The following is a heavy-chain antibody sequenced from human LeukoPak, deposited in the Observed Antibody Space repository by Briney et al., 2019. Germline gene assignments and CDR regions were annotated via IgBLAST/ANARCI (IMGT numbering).Heavy chain of an antibody. J-gene: IGHJ5*02. Sequence: ASVKVSCKASGYTFTSYDINWVRQATGQGLEWMGWISAYNGNTNYAQKLQGRVTMTTDTSTSTAYMELRSLRSDDTAVYYCARGSATMVRARIDPWGQGTLVTVSS. D-gene: IGHD3-10*01. V-gene: IGHV1-18*01. CDR3: ARGSATMVRARIDP. CDR2: ISAYNGNT. CDR1: GYTFTSYD.